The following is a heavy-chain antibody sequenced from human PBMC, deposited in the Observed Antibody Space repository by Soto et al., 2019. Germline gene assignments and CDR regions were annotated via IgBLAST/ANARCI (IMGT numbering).Heavy chain of an antibody. Sequence: QVQLVQSGAEVKEPGSSVNVSCKTSGGTFGNTAVTWVRQVPGQGLEWIGGIVPLFGTANYAQKFRGRVMITAAESQSTAYMDLSSLRSDDTAIYYCARDGDPGYSFWSGPLGGGRFDPWGQGTLVTVSS. CDR3: ARDGDPGYSFWSGPLGGGRFDP. CDR1: GGTFGNTA. J-gene: IGHJ5*02. CDR2: IVPLFGTA. V-gene: IGHV1-69*12. D-gene: IGHD3-3*01.